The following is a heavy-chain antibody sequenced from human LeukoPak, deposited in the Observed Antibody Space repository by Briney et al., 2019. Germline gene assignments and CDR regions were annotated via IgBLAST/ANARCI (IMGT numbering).Heavy chain of an antibody. J-gene: IGHJ4*02. CDR1: GFSFSTYS. Sequence: GGSLRLSCAASGFSFSTYSMNWVRQAPGKGLEWVSSISSRSGYIYYADSVKGRFTISRDNSKNTLYVQMNSLRAEDTAVYYCAKDRNVVVVAAPYFDYWGQGTLVTVSS. V-gene: IGHV3-21*04. D-gene: IGHD2-15*01. CDR2: ISSRSGYI. CDR3: AKDRNVVVVAAPYFDY.